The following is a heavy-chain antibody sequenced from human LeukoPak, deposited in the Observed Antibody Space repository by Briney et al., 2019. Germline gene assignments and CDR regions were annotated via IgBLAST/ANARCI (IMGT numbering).Heavy chain of an antibody. CDR3: AISQGTYYYDSSGPITTYRSLDY. V-gene: IGHV1-69*05. D-gene: IGHD3-22*01. Sequence: ASVKVSCKASGGTFSSYAISWVRQAPGQGLEWMGGNIPIFGTANYAQKFQGRVTITTDESTSTAYLVLSSLRSEDTAVYYCAISQGTYYYDSSGPITTYRSLDYWGQGTLVTVSS. CDR1: GGTFSSYA. CDR2: NIPIFGTA. J-gene: IGHJ4*02.